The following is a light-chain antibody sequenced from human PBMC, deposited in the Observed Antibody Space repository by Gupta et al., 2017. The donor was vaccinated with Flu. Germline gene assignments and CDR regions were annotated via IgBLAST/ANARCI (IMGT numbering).Light chain of an antibody. V-gene: IGLV2-14*01. Sequence: QSALSQPASVSGSPGQSIIIPCTGTSTDVGGGNSVSWYQQYPGKAPKLIIFDVSSRPSGVSTRFSVSKSGDTASLTISGRQAADEAEYYCSSYTSISTPYVFGTGTKGSVL. J-gene: IGLJ1*01. CDR2: DVS. CDR3: SSYTSISTPYV. CDR1: STDVGGGNS.